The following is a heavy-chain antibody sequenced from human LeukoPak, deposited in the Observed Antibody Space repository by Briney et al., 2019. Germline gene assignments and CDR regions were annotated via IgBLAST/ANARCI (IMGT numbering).Heavy chain of an antibody. V-gene: IGHV2-5*02. D-gene: IGHD4-17*01. Sequence: SGPTLVNPTQTLTLTCTFSGFSLSTSGVGVGWIRQPPGKALEWLALIYWDDDKRYSPSLKSRLTITKDTSKNQVVLTMTNMDPVDTATYYCAHSYSGDYGRGVNWFDPWGQGTLVTVSS. CDR3: AHSYSGDYGRGVNWFDP. J-gene: IGHJ5*02. CDR1: GFSLSTSGVG. CDR2: IYWDDDK.